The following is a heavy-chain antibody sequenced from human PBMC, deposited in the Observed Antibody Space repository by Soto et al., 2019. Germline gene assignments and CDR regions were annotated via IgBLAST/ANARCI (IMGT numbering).Heavy chain of an antibody. D-gene: IGHD2-8*02. CDR1: GFTFSSYA. Sequence: QVQLVESGGGVVQPGRSLRLSCAASGFTFSSYAMHWVRQAPGKGLEWVAVISYDGSNKYYADSVKGRFTISRDNSKNTLYLQMNSLRAEDTAVYYCARDTGGYGPFDYWGQGTLVTVSS. CDR2: ISYDGSNK. CDR3: ARDTGGYGPFDY. V-gene: IGHV3-30-3*01. J-gene: IGHJ4*02.